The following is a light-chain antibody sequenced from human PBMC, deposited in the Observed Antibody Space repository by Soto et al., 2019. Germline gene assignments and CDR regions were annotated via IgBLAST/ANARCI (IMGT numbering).Light chain of an antibody. CDR2: GAS. Sequence: EIVMTQSPATLSVSPGERATLSCRASQSVSSNLAWYQQKPGQAPRLLIYGASSRATGIPDRSSGSGSGTDFTLTISRLEPEDFAVYYCQQYGSSPSITFGQGTRLEIK. J-gene: IGKJ5*01. CDR3: QQYGSSPSIT. CDR1: QSVSSN. V-gene: IGKV3-20*01.